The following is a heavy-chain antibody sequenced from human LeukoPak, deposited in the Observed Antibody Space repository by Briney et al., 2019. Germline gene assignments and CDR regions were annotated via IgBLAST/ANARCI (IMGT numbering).Heavy chain of an antibody. CDR3: ARDPIGYCSSTSCSPR. V-gene: IGHV3-48*04. CDR1: GFTFSSYS. CDR2: ISSSSSTI. Sequence: GGSLRLSCVVSGFTFSSYSMNWVRQAPGKGLEWVSYISSSSSTIYYAGSVMGRFTVSRDNAKNSLYLQMNSLRAEDTAVYYCARDPIGYCSSTSCSPRWGQGTLVTVSS. D-gene: IGHD2-2*01. J-gene: IGHJ4*02.